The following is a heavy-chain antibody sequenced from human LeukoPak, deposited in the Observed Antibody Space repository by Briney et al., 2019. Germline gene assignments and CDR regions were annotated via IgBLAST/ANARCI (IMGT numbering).Heavy chain of an antibody. D-gene: IGHD3-9*01. Sequence: KPSETLSLTCAVDGGSFSGYYWSWIRQPPGKGLEWIGEINHSGSTNYNPSLKSRVPISVDTSKNQFYLKLSSVTAADTAVYYCAREGSRAYYDILTGYYTHDAFDIWGQGTMVTVSS. J-gene: IGHJ3*02. CDR3: AREGSRAYYDILTGYYTHDAFDI. CDR2: INHSGST. CDR1: GGSFSGYY. V-gene: IGHV4-34*01.